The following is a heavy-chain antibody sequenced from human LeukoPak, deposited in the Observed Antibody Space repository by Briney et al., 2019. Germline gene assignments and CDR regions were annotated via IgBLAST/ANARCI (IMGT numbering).Heavy chain of an antibody. CDR1: GFTLSDYY. Sequence: GGSLRLSCAASGFTLSDYYMSWIRQAPGKGLEWVSYISSSGSTIDYAGSVKGRFTISRDNAKNSLYLQMSSLRAEDTAVYYCARRRDFFDYWGQGTLVTVSS. J-gene: IGHJ4*02. CDR3: ARRRDFFDY. V-gene: IGHV3-11*01. CDR2: ISSSGSTI.